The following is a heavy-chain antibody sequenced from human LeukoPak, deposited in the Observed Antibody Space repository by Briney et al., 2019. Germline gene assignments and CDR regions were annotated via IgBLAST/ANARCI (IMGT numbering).Heavy chain of an antibody. D-gene: IGHD3-22*01. V-gene: IGHV4-31*03. CDR2: IYYSGST. CDR1: GGSISSGGYY. J-gene: IGHJ4*02. CDR3: ARASPPPYYDSSGPPASCFDY. Sequence: SETLSLTCTVSGGSISSGGYYWSWSRQHPGKGLEWIGYIYYSGSTYYNPSLKSRVTISVDTSKNQFSLKLSSVTAADTAVYYCARASPPPYYDSSGPPASCFDYWGQGTLVTVSS.